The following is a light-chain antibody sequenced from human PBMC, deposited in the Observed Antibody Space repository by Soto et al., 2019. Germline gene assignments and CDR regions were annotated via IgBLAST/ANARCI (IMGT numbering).Light chain of an antibody. Sequence: QSALTQPASVSGSPGQSITISCTGTSSDIGYYNYVSWYQQHPGKAPKVIIYEVTDRTSGVSDSFSGSKSGNTAALTISGLQAGDEGEYYCSSYADSSILMFGGGTKLTVL. CDR3: SSYADSSILM. J-gene: IGLJ3*02. V-gene: IGLV2-14*03. CDR1: SSDIGYYNY. CDR2: EVT.